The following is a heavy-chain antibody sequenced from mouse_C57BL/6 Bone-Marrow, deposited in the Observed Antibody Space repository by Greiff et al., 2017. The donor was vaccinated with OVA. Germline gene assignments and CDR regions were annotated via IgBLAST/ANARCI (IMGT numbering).Heavy chain of an antibody. D-gene: IGHD6-1*01. CDR3: ARGLCPGCFDY. V-gene: IGHV1-19*01. Sequence: VQLQQSGPVLVKPGASVKMSCKASGYSFTGYYMNWVKQSHGKSLEWIGVINPYNGGTSYNQKFKGKATLTVDKSSSTAYMELNSLTSEDSAVYYCARGLCPGCFDYWGQGTTLTVSS. J-gene: IGHJ2*01. CDR1: GYSFTGYY. CDR2: INPYNGGT.